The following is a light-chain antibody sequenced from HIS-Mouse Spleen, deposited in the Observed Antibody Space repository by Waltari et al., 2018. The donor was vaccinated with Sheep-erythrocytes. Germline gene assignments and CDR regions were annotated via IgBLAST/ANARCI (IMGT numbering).Light chain of an antibody. CDR3: SSYAGSNIVV. CDR2: EVS. Sequence: QSALTQPPSASGSPGQSVTISCTGTSSDVGGYNYVSWYQQHPGKAPKLMSYEVSTRPSGVPDRFSGSKSGNTAALTVSGLQAEDEADYYCSSYAGSNIVVFGGGTKLTVL. J-gene: IGLJ2*01. V-gene: IGLV2-8*01. CDR1: SSDVGGYNY.